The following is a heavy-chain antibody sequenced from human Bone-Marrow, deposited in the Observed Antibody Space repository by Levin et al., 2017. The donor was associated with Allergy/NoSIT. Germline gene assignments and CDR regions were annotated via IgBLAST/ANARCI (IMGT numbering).Heavy chain of an antibody. D-gene: IGHD2-2*02. CDR3: ARVGHVRESSGTSWYSFSYYYMDV. V-gene: IGHV4-61*02. CDR1: GGSISSGNYY. CDR2: IYTSGIT. Sequence: LRLSCTVSGGSISSGNYYWSWIRQPAGERLEWIGRIYTSGITNYNPSLKSRVTISLDTSKNQFSLKLTSVTAADTAVYYCARVGHVRESSGTSWYSFSYYYMDVWGKGTTVTVSS. J-gene: IGHJ6*03.